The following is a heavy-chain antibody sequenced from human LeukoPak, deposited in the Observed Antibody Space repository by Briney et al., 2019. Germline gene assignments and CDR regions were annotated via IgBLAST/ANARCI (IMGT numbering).Heavy chain of an antibody. J-gene: IGHJ4*02. CDR3: ALQGQSNSHLDF. Sequence: PSETLSLTCAVSGESFSSYYWSWIRQPAGKGLEWIGRIYTSGSTNYDPSLKSRVTMSVDTSKNQFSLKLSSVTAADTAVYFCALQGQSNSHLDFWGQGTLVTVSS. CDR2: IYTSGST. D-gene: IGHD4-23*01. CDR1: GESFSSYY. V-gene: IGHV4-4*07.